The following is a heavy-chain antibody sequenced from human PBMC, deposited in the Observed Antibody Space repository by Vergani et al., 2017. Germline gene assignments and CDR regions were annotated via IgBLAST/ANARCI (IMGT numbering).Heavy chain of an antibody. CDR2: IYTSGST. CDR3: ARSPLDRQLVGYYFDY. V-gene: IGHV4-61*02. J-gene: IGHJ4*02. Sequence: QVQLQESGPRLVRPSQTLSLTCTVSGGSINTGAYYWSWIRQPAGKGLEWIGRIYTSGSTNYNPSLKSRVTMSVDTSKNQFSLKLSSVTAADTAVYYCARSPLDRQLVGYYFDYWGQGTLVTVSS. D-gene: IGHD6-6*01. CDR1: GGSINTGAYY.